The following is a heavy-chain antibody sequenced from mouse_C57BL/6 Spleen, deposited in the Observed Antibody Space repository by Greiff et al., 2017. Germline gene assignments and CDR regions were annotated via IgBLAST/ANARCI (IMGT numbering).Heavy chain of an antibody. CDR3: AREDYDAMDY. Sequence: DVKLVESEGGLVQPGSSMKLSCTAPGFTFSDYYMAWVRQVPEKGLEWVANINYDGSSTYYLDSLKSRFIISRDNAKNILYLQMSSLKSEDTATYYCAREDYDAMDYWGQGTSVTVSS. CDR1: GFTFSDYY. D-gene: IGHD1-1*01. J-gene: IGHJ4*01. CDR2: INYDGSST. V-gene: IGHV5-16*01.